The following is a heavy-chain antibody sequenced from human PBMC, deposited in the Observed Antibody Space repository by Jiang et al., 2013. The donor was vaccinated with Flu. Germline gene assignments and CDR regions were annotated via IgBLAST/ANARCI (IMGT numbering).Heavy chain of an antibody. CDR2: INAGNGNT. D-gene: IGHD6-19*01. J-gene: IGHJ4*02. V-gene: IGHV1-3*01. Sequence: GAEVKKPGASVKVSCKASGYTFTSYAMHWVRQAPGQRLEWMGWINAGNGNTKYSQKFQGRVTITRDTSASTAYMELSSLRSEDTAVYYCARDREVNRRRDPTVAGVYWGQGTLVTVSS. CDR3: ARDREVNRRRDPTVAGVY. CDR1: GYTFTSYA.